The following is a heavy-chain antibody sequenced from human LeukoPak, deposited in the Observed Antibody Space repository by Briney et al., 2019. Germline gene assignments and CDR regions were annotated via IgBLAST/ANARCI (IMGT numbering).Heavy chain of an antibody. CDR2: IKQDGSEK. CDR3: AREVAMAHYYYYMDV. J-gene: IGHJ6*03. Sequence: GGSLRLSCAASGFTFSSYWMSWVRQAPGKGLEWVANIKQDGSEKYYVDSVKGRFTISRDNAKNSLYLQMNSLRAEDTALYYCAREVAMAHYYYYMDVWGKGTTVTVSS. V-gene: IGHV3-7*03. D-gene: IGHD5-18*01. CDR1: GFTFSSYW.